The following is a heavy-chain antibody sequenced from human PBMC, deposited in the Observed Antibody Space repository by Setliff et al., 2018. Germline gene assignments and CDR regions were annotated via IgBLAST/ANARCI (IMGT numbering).Heavy chain of an antibody. J-gene: IGHJ4*02. CDR3: RLWFGELLRDY. CDR1: GFTFSSYG. Sequence: PGGSLRLSCAASGFTFSSYGMHWVRQAPGKGLEWVAFIRYDGSNKDYADSVKGRFTISRDNSKNAVYLQMNSLRTEDTAMYYCRLWFGELLRDYWGQGTLVTVSS. D-gene: IGHD3-10*01. CDR2: IRYDGSNK. V-gene: IGHV3-30*02.